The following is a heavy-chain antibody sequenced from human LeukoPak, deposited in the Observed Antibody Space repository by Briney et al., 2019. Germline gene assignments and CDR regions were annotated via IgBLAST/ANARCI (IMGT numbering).Heavy chain of an antibody. J-gene: IGHJ4*02. CDR1: GFTFSSYS. D-gene: IGHD3-10*01. CDR2: INGSGDRT. V-gene: IGHV3-23*01. Sequence: GGSLRLSCAASGFTFSSYSMSWVRQAPGKGLEWVSDINGSGDRTYYADSVKGRFTISRENSKNTLYLQMKSLRAEDTAVYYCAKDLRVNYCGSGSYYPSEPFDYWGQGTLVTVSS. CDR3: AKDLRVNYCGSGSYYPSEPFDY.